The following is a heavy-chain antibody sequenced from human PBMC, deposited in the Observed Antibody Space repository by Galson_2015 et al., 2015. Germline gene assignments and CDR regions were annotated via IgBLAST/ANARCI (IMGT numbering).Heavy chain of an antibody. Sequence: SLRLSCAASGFIFSDYYMSWIRQAPGKGLEWVSSISSSSSYTNYADSMKGRFTISRDNAKNSLYLQLTGLRDEDTALYYCAREGGRYNYEFWGQGTLVTVSS. CDR3: AREGGRYNYEF. CDR1: GFIFSDYY. D-gene: IGHD3-16*01. CDR2: ISSSSSYT. V-gene: IGHV3-11*05. J-gene: IGHJ4*02.